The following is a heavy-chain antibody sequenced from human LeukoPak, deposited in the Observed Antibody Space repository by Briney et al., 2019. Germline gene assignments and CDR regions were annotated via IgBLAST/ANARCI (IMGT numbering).Heavy chain of an antibody. D-gene: IGHD3-22*01. CDR2: IFYSGST. CDR3: ARGFYDSSGYSGPFDC. V-gene: IGHV4-59*08. J-gene: IGHJ4*02. Sequence: PSETLSLTCTVSGGSISSYYWSWIRQPPGKGLEWIGYIFYSGSTNYNPSLQSRVTISVDTSKNQFSLKLSSVTAADTAVYYCARGFYDSSGYSGPFDCWGRGTLVTVSS. CDR1: GGSISSYY.